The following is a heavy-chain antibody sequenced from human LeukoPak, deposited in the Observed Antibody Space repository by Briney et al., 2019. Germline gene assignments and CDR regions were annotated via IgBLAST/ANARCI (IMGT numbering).Heavy chain of an antibody. J-gene: IGHJ4*02. Sequence: PGGSLRLSCAASGFTFSSYWMSWVRQAPGKGLEWVANIKQDGSEKYYVDSVKGRFTISRDNAKNSLYLQMNSLRAEDTAVYYCARGGYIGYDLSFDYWGQGTLVTVSS. V-gene: IGHV3-7*01. CDR2: IKQDGSEK. D-gene: IGHD5-12*01. CDR1: GFTFSSYW. CDR3: ARGGYIGYDLSFDY.